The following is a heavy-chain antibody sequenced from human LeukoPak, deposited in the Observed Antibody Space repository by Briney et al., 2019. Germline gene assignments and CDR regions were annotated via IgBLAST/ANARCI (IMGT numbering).Heavy chain of an antibody. J-gene: IGHJ4*02. V-gene: IGHV4-31*03. CDR3: ARGPTVTTDY. D-gene: IGHD4-17*01. CDR2: IYDSGST. Sequence: PSQTLSLTCTVSGGSISSGGHYWSWFRQHPGKGLEWIGYIYDSGSTYYNPSLKSRVAMSVDTSKNQFSLNLSSVTAADTAVYYCARGPTVTTDYWGQGTLVTVSS. CDR1: GGSISSGGHY.